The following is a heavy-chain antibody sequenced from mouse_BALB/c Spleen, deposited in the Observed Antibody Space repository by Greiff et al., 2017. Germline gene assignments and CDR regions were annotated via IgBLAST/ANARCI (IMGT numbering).Heavy chain of an antibody. Sequence: VMLVESGAELVKPGASVKMSCKAFGYTFTTYPIEWMKQNHGKSLEWIGNFHPYNDDTKYNEKFKGKAKLTVEKSSSTVYLELSRLTSDDSAVYYCARGVMVTTGVFDVWGAGTTVTVSS. V-gene: IGHV1-47*01. CDR2: FHPYNDDT. CDR1: GYTFTTYP. D-gene: IGHD2-2*01. CDR3: ARGVMVTTGVFDV. J-gene: IGHJ1*01.